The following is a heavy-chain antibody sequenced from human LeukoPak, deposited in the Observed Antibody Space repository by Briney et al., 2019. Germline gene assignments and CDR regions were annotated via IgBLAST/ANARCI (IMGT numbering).Heavy chain of an antibody. CDR3: AKGHYYGSGSLDY. CDR2: TSDRGDYT. CDR1: GFTFTSYS. Sequence: GGSLRLSCAASGFTFTSYSMSWVRQAPGKGLEWVSGTSDRGDYTYYADSVKGRFTISRDNSKNTLYVQMNSLRAEDTAVYYCAKGHYYGSGSLDYWGQGTLVTVSS. V-gene: IGHV3-23*01. J-gene: IGHJ4*02. D-gene: IGHD3-10*01.